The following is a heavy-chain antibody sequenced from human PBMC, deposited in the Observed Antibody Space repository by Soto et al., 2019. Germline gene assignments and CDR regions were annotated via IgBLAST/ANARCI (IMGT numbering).Heavy chain of an antibody. D-gene: IGHD3-10*01. CDR3: AKRLWFGESVFDP. CDR2: IRGRAGNA. CDR1: GFTFSSYG. J-gene: IGHJ5*02. Sequence: EVQLLESGGGLVQPGGSLRLSCAGTGFTFSSYGMSWVRQAPGKGLEGVSTIRGRAGNANYADSVKCRFTISRDDSTNPVHLQMNSLRPEDPAVYYCAKRLWFGESVFDPWGQGTLVIVSS. V-gene: IGHV3-23*01.